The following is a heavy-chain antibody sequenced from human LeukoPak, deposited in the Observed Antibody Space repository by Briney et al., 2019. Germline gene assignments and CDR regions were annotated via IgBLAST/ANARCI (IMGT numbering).Heavy chain of an antibody. Sequence: GESLKISCKGSGYSFTSYWIGWVRQMPGKGLEWMGIIYPGDSDTRYSPSFQGQVTISADKSLSTASLQWSSMKASDTAMYYCARHTLGYCSGGSCYSPWFDPWGQGTLVTVSS. D-gene: IGHD2-15*01. J-gene: IGHJ5*02. V-gene: IGHV5-51*01. CDR2: IYPGDSDT. CDR3: ARHTLGYCSGGSCYSPWFDP. CDR1: GYSFTSYW.